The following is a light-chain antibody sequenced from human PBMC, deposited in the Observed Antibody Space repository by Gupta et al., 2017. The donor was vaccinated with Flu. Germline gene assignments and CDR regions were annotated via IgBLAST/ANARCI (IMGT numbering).Light chain of an antibody. V-gene: IGLV2-14*01. CDR1: SSDVGGYNY. Sequence: GTSSDVGGYNYVSWYQQHPGKAPKLMIYEVTDRPSGVSNRFSGSKSGNTASLTISGLQAEDEADYFCASYTTPSTWVLGGGTKLTVL. CDR3: ASYTTPSTWV. CDR2: EVT. J-gene: IGLJ3*02.